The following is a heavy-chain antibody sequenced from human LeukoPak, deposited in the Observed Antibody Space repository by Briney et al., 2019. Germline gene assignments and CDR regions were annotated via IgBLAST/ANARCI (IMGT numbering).Heavy chain of an antibody. V-gene: IGHV1-24*01. CDR1: GYTLTELS. Sequence: GASVKVSCKVSGYTLTELSMHWVRQAPGKGLEWMGGFDPEDGETIYAQKFQGRVTMTEDTSTDTAYMELSSLRSEDTAVYYCARVGYSNRRRDFDYWGQGTLVTVSS. CDR2: FDPEDGET. J-gene: IGHJ4*02. D-gene: IGHD4-11*01. CDR3: ARVGYSNRRRDFDY.